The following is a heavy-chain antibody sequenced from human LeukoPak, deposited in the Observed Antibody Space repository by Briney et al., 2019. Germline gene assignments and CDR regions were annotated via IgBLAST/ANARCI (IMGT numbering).Heavy chain of an antibody. Sequence: PGGSLRLSCAASGFTFSSYSMNWVRQAPGKGLEWVSSISSTSSYIYYADSLKGRFTISRDNAKNSLYLQMNSLRDEDTAVYYCASRDYFDYWGQGTLVTVSS. V-gene: IGHV3-21*01. CDR1: GFTFSSYS. J-gene: IGHJ4*02. CDR3: ASRDYFDY. CDR2: ISSTSSYI.